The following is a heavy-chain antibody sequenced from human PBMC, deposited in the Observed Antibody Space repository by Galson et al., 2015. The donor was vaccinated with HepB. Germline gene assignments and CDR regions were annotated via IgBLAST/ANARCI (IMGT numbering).Heavy chain of an antibody. CDR2: ISGSGGST. D-gene: IGHD1-20*01. V-gene: IGHV3-23*01. Sequence: SLRLSCAASGFTFSSYAVSWVRQAPGKGLEWVSAISGSGGSTYYADSVKGRFTISRDNSKSTLYLQMNSLRAEDTAVYYCAKEPVSGITGIPDYWGQGTLVTVSS. J-gene: IGHJ4*02. CDR3: AKEPVSGITGIPDY. CDR1: GFTFSSYA.